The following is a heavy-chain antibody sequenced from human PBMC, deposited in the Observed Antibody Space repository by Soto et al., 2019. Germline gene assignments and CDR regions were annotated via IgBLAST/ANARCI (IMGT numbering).Heavy chain of an antibody. CDR2: ISDSGSTI. D-gene: IGHD1-26*01. Sequence: GGSLRLSCAASGFTFSDYYMSWIRQAPGKGLEWVSYISDSGSTIYYADSVKGRFTISRDNAKNSLYLQMNSLRAEDTAVYYCARDLVGTYYHYGMDVWGQGTTVTVSS. J-gene: IGHJ6*02. V-gene: IGHV3-11*01. CDR1: GFTFSDYY. CDR3: ARDLVGTYYHYGMDV.